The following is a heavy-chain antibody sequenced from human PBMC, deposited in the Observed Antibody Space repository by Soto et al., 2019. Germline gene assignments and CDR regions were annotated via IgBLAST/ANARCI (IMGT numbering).Heavy chain of an antibody. J-gene: IGHJ4*02. Sequence: QVQLQQWGAGLLKPSETLSLTCAVYGGSFSGYYWGWIRQPPGKGLEWIGEINHSGSTNYNPSLKSRVTISVDTSKNQFSLKLSSVTAADTAVYYCARAGPYSSGWYSEWGQGTLVTVSS. CDR1: GGSFSGYY. V-gene: IGHV4-34*01. CDR2: INHSGST. D-gene: IGHD6-19*01. CDR3: ARAGPYSSGWYSE.